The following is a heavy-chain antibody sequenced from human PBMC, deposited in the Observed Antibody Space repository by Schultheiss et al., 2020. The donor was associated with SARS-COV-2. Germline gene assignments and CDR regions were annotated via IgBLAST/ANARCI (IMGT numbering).Heavy chain of an antibody. CDR2: IYHSGST. CDR1: GGSISSYY. V-gene: IGHV4-59*12. CDR3: ARGATGVRNWFDP. D-gene: IGHD3-10*01. J-gene: IGHJ5*02. Sequence: SETLSLTCTVSGGSISSYYWSWIRQPPGKGLEWIGYIYHSGSTNYNPSLKSRVTMSVDTSKNQFSLKLSFVTAADTAVYYCARGATGVRNWFDPWGQGTLVTVSS.